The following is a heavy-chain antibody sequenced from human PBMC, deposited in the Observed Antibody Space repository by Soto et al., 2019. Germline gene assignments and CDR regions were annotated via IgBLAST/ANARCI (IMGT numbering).Heavy chain of an antibody. D-gene: IGHD3-10*01. CDR1: GYTFTSYG. CDR3: ASGWFGEFVYYFDY. CDR2: ISAYNGNT. Sequence: QVQLVQSGAEVKKPGASVKVSCKASGYTFTSYGISWVRQAPGQGLEWMGWISAYNGNTNYAQKLQGRVTMTTDTATSTAYMGLRSLGSDDTAVYYCASGWFGEFVYYFDYWGQGTLVTVSS. V-gene: IGHV1-18*01. J-gene: IGHJ4*02.